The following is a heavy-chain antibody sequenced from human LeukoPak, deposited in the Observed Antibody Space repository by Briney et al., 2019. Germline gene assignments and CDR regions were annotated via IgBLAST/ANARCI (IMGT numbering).Heavy chain of an antibody. J-gene: IGHJ4*02. Sequence: ASVKVSFNAAGYRFTINDNHWVRQAPGQGLEWMGIINPSGGSTSYAQRFQGRVAMTRDTSTTTVYMEVNSLTSEDTAVYFCARDGPTAALFDYWGQGTLVTVSS. CDR1: GYRFTIND. CDR3: ARDGPTAALFDY. D-gene: IGHD2-2*01. CDR2: INPSGGST. V-gene: IGHV1-46*01.